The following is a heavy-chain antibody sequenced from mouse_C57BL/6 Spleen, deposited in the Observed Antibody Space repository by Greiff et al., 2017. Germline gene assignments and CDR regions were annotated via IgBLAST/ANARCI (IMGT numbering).Heavy chain of an antibody. CDR1: GYTFTSYW. J-gene: IGHJ2*01. CDR2: IDPSDSYT. CDR3: AREDKTGTGENY. D-gene: IGHD4-1*01. Sequence: QVQLQQPGAELVKPGASVKLSCKVSGYTFTSYWMQWVKQRPGQGLVWIGEIDPSDSYTNYNQKFKGKATLTVDTSSSTAYMQLSSLTSADSAVYYSAREDKTGTGENYWGQGTTLTVSS. V-gene: IGHV1-50*01.